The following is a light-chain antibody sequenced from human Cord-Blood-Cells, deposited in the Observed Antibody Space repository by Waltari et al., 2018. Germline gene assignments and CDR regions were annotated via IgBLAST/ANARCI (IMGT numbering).Light chain of an antibody. Sequence: QSALTQPASVSGSPGPSITISCTGTSSDVGSYNLVSWYQQHPGKAPKPMIYEGSKRPSGVSNRFSGSKSGNTASLTISGLQAEDEADYYCCSYAGSSTLVFGGGTKLTVL. CDR3: CSYAGSSTLV. V-gene: IGLV2-23*01. J-gene: IGLJ3*02. CDR1: SSDVGSYNL. CDR2: EGS.